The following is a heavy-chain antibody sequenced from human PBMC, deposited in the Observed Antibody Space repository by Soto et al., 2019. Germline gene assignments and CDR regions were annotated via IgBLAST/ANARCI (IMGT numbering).Heavy chain of an antibody. Sequence: HPWGSLRLSCAASGFTFSNYAMNWVRQAPGKGLEWVSVISGSGGSTYYADSVKGRFTISRDNSKNTLYLQMNSLRGEDTAVYYCAKDRFCISTSCQYMDVWGKGTTVTVS. CDR1: GFTFSNYA. J-gene: IGHJ6*03. CDR2: ISGSGGST. CDR3: AKDRFCISTSCQYMDV. V-gene: IGHV3-23*01. D-gene: IGHD2-2*01.